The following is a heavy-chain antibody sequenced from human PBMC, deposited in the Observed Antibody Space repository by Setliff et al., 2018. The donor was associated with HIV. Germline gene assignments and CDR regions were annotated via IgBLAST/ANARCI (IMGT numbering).Heavy chain of an antibody. CDR3: ARDGYYYDSSGHLAYYFDY. D-gene: IGHD3-22*01. CDR2: INTYTGNP. CDR1: GYTFTSYG. Sequence: GASVKVSCKASGYTFTSYGMNWVRQAPGQGLEWMGWINTYTGNPTYAQDFIGRFVFSLDTSVSTAYLQISSLKAEDIAVYYCARDGYYYDSSGHLAYYFDYWGQGTLVTV. V-gene: IGHV7-4-1*02. J-gene: IGHJ4*02.